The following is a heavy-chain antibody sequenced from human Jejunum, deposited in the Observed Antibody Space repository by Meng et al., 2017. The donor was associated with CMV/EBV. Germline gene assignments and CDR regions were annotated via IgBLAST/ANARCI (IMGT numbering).Heavy chain of an antibody. Sequence: SGFSFSRYWMTWVRKAPGKGLEWVVNIKQEGSEKYYVDAVKGRFTVSRDNARNSVYLQLNSLTVEDTAVYYCARIGYTSSSLDYWGRGTLVTVSS. CDR3: ARIGYTSSSLDY. D-gene: IGHD1-1*01. J-gene: IGHJ4*02. CDR1: GFSFSRYW. V-gene: IGHV3-7*01. CDR2: IKQEGSEK.